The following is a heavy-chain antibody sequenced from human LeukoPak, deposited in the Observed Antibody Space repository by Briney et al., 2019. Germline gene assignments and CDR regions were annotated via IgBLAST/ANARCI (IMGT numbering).Heavy chain of an antibody. CDR1: GYTFTGYY. D-gene: IGHD5-24*01. CDR2: INPNSGGT. J-gene: IGHJ4*02. Sequence: ASVKVSCKASGYTFTGYYMHWVRQAPGQGLEWMGWINPNSGGTNYAQKFQGWVTMTRDTSISTAYMELSRLRSDDTAVYYCARGLEMATGISDWGQGTLVTVSS. CDR3: ARGLEMATGISD. V-gene: IGHV1-2*04.